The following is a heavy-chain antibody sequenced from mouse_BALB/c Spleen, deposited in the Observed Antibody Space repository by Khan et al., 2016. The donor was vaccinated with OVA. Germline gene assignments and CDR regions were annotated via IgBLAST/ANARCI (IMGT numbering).Heavy chain of an antibody. CDR1: GFSLSTSGMG. V-gene: IGHV8-12*01. Sequence: QVTLKESGPGILQSSQTLSLTCSFSGFSLSTSGMGVSWIRQPSGKGLEWLAHIYWDDEKRYNPSLKSRLTISKDTSRKQVFLRITSVDTADTATCYSARNHYAYDPWFAYWGQGTLVTVSS. D-gene: IGHD2-2*01. CDR3: ARNHYAYDPWFAY. CDR2: IYWDDEK. J-gene: IGHJ3*01.